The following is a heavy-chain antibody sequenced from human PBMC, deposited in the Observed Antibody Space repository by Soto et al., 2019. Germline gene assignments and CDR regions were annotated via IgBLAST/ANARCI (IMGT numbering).Heavy chain of an antibody. J-gene: IGHJ4*02. Sequence: SETLSLTCTVSGGSISSYYWSWIRQPPGKGLEWIGYIYYSGSTNYNPSLKSRVTISVDTSKNQFSLKLSSVTAADTAVYYCASGWHYYGSGSYISFDYWGQGTLVTVSS. CDR3: ASGWHYYGSGSYISFDY. D-gene: IGHD3-10*01. V-gene: IGHV4-59*01. CDR1: GGSISSYY. CDR2: IYYSGST.